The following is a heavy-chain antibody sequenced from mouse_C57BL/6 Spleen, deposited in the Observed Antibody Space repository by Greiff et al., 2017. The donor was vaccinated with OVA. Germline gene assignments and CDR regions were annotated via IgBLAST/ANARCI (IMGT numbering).Heavy chain of an antibody. CDR1: GYSITSGYY. Sequence: EVKLQESGPGLVKPSQSLSLTCSVTGYSITSGYYWNWIRQFPGNKLEWMGYISYDGSNNYNPSLKNRISITRDTSKNQFFLKLNSVTTEDTATYYCARERIYDGYPAWFAYWGQGTLVTVSA. D-gene: IGHD2-3*01. J-gene: IGHJ3*01. CDR2: ISYDGSN. V-gene: IGHV3-6*01. CDR3: ARERIYDGYPAWFAY.